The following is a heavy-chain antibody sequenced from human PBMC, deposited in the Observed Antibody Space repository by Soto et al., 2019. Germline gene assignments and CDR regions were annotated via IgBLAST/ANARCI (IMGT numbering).Heavy chain of an antibody. Sequence: GGSLRLSCAASGFTFSSYAMHWVRQAPGKGLEWVAVISYDGSNKYYADSVKGRFTISRDNSKNTLYLQMNSLRAGDTAVYYCARARKQLWLHHYYGMDVWGQGTTVTVSS. V-gene: IGHV3-30-3*01. CDR1: GFTFSSYA. CDR3: ARARKQLWLHHYYGMDV. J-gene: IGHJ6*02. D-gene: IGHD5-18*01. CDR2: ISYDGSNK.